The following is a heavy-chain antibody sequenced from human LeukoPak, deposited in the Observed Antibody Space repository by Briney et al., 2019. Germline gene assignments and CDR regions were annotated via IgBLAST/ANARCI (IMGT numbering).Heavy chain of an antibody. CDR3: AKDLRWLAFDY. CDR2: IKQDGSEK. V-gene: IGHV3-7*01. CDR1: GFTFSSYA. J-gene: IGHJ4*02. Sequence: GGSLRLSCAASGFTFSSYAMSWVRQAPGKGLEWVANIKQDGSEKYYVDSVKGRFTISRDNAKNSLYLQMNSLRAEDTAVYYCAKDLRWLAFDYWGQGTLVTVSS. D-gene: IGHD4-23*01.